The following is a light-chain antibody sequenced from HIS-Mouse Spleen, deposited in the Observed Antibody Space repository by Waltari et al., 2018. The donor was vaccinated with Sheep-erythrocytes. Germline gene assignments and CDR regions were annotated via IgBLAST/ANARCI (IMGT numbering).Light chain of an antibody. CDR1: SSDVCGYNY. Sequence: QSALTQPRSVSGSPGPSFTISCPGTSSDVCGYNYVSWYQQYPGKAPKLMIYDVSKRPSGVPDRFSGSKSGNTASLTISGLQAEDEADYYCCSYAGSYNHVFATGTKVTVL. V-gene: IGLV2-11*01. J-gene: IGLJ1*01. CDR2: DVS. CDR3: CSYAGSYNHV.